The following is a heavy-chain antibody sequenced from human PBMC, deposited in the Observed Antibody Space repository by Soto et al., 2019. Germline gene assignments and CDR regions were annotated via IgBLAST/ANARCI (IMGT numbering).Heavy chain of an antibody. D-gene: IGHD3-16*02. CDR3: AKPLGGVIVQDDDAFDI. J-gene: IGHJ3*02. CDR1: GYTFTSYG. Sequence: GASVKVSCKASGYTFTSYGISWVRQAPGQGLEWMGWISAYNGNTNYAQKLQGRVTMTTDTSTSTAYMELGSLRSDDTAVYYCAKPLGGVIVQDDDAFDIWGQGTMVTVSS. CDR2: ISAYNGNT. V-gene: IGHV1-18*01.